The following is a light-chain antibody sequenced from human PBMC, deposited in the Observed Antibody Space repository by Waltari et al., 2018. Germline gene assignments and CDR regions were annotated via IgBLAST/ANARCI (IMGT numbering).Light chain of an antibody. Sequence: IQLTQSPSSLSVSVGDRVTITCRASQDIRDFLAWYQQKPGTVPKLLIYAASTLQSGVPSRFSGRQSGTDFTLTISSLQPEDFATYYCQHLNSYQWTFGQGTKVEMK. CDR3: QHLNSYQWT. V-gene: IGKV1-9*01. CDR1: QDIRDF. CDR2: AAS. J-gene: IGKJ1*01.